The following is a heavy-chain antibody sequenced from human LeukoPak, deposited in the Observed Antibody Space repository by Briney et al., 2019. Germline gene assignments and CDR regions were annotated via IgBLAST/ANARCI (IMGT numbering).Heavy chain of an antibody. Sequence: SETLSLTCIVSGDSISSRSHHHWGWIRQPPGKGLEWIASIYYSGATYCNPSLKSRVTMSLDTSKNQFSLRLNSVTDADTAIYYCARDFYDSSGTTNWFDPWGQGPLVTVSS. V-gene: IGHV4-39*07. CDR1: GDSISSRSHH. CDR3: ARDFYDSSGTTNWFDP. J-gene: IGHJ5*02. CDR2: IYYSGAT. D-gene: IGHD3-22*01.